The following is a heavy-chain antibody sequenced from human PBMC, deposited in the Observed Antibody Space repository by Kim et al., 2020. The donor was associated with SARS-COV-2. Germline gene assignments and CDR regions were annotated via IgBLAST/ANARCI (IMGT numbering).Heavy chain of an antibody. Sequence: ASVKVSCKASGYTFTGYYMHWVRQAPGQGLEWMGRINPNSGGTNYAQKFQGRVTMTRDTSISTAYMELSRLRSDDTAVYYCARDQRVATIAGDGMDVWGQGTTVTVSS. D-gene: IGHD5-12*01. CDR1: GYTFTGYY. J-gene: IGHJ6*02. CDR3: ARDQRVATIAGDGMDV. CDR2: INPNSGGT. V-gene: IGHV1-2*06.